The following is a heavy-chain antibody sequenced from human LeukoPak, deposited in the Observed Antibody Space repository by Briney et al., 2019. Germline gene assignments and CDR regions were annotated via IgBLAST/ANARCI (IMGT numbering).Heavy chain of an antibody. Sequence: SETLSLTCAVYGGSFGAFYWSWIRQPPGKGLEWIGEINHSGSTNYNPSLKSRVTISVDTSRNHFSLKLSSVTAADTAVYYCAGPGAGDLDYWGPGTLVIVSS. CDR2: INHSGST. V-gene: IGHV4-34*01. J-gene: IGHJ4*02. CDR1: GGSFGAFY. D-gene: IGHD3-10*01. CDR3: AGPGAGDLDY.